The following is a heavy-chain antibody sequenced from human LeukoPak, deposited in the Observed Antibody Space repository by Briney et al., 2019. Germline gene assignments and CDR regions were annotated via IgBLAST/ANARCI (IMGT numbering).Heavy chain of an antibody. Sequence: KTSQTLSLSCTVSGGSISSGGYYWTWIRQHPGKGLEWIGFFYDSESSYFNPSLKSRVSISVDTSRNQFSLNLTSVIAADTAVYYCARGSGGDNYGSYYFDSWGRGSLVTVSS. D-gene: IGHD5-18*01. V-gene: IGHV4-31*03. J-gene: IGHJ4*02. CDR2: FYDSESS. CDR3: ARGSGGDNYGSYYFDS. CDR1: GGSISSGGYY.